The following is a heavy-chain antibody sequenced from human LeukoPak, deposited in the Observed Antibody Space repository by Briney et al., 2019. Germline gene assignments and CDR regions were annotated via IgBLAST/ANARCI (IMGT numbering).Heavy chain of an antibody. V-gene: IGHV4-4*07. Sequence: SETLSLTCTVSGGSISSYYWSWIRQPAGKGLEWIGRIYTSVSTNYNPSLKSRVTMSVDTSKNQFSLKLSSVTAADTAVYYCARERIMITFGGVIVAEPSLDYWGQGTLVTVSS. CDR2: IYTSVST. CDR1: GGSISSYY. CDR3: ARERIMITFGGVIVAEPSLDY. D-gene: IGHD3-16*02. J-gene: IGHJ4*02.